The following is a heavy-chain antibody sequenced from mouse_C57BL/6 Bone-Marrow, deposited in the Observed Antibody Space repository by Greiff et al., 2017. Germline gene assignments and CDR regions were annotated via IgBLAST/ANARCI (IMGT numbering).Heavy chain of an antibody. CDR3: ARSGITTVVLDY. J-gene: IGHJ2*01. D-gene: IGHD1-1*01. CDR1: GYTFTSYW. Sequence: QVQLQQPGAELVKPGASVKMSCKASGYTFTSYWITWVKQRPGQGLEWIGDFYPGSGSTNYNEKFKSKATLTVDTASSTAYMQLSSLTSEDSAVYYCARSGITTVVLDYWGQGTTLTVSS. V-gene: IGHV1-55*01. CDR2: FYPGSGST.